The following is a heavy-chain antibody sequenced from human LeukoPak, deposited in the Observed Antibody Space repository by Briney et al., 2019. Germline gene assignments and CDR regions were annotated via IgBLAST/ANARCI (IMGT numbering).Heavy chain of an antibody. Sequence: PGRSLRLSCAASGFTFSSYGMHWVRQAPGKGLEWVAVISYDGSNKYYADSVKGRFTISRDNSKNTLYLQMNSLRAEDTAVYYCAKDSGSGWYLFDYWGQGTLVTVSS. CDR3: AKDSGSGWYLFDY. D-gene: IGHD6-19*01. CDR2: ISYDGSNK. J-gene: IGHJ4*02. CDR1: GFTFSSYG. V-gene: IGHV3-30*18.